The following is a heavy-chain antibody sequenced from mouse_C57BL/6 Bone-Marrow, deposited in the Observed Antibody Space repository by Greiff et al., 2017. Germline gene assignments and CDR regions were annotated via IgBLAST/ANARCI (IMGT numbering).Heavy chain of an antibody. CDR3: ARGYDYDVAWFAY. J-gene: IGHJ3*01. Sequence: EVQGVESGGDLVKPGGSLKLSCAASGFTFSSYGMSWVRQTPDKRLEWVATISSGGSYTYYPDSVKGRFTISRDNAKNTLYLQMSSRKSEDTAMYYCARGYDYDVAWFAYWGQGT. V-gene: IGHV5-6*01. CDR2: ISSGGSYT. D-gene: IGHD2-4*01. CDR1: GFTFSSYG.